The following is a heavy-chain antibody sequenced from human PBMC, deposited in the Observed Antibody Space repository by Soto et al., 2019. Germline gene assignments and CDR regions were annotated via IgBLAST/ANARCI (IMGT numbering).Heavy chain of an antibody. V-gene: IGHV1-3*05. J-gene: IGHJ4*02. CDR3: ARVGTIFGVVIGQPFDY. Sequence: QVQLVQSGAEEKKPGASVKVSCKASGYTFTNYAMHWVRQAPGQRLEWMGWINAGNGNTKYSQKFQGRVTITRDTSASTAYMELSSLRSEDTAVYYCARVGTIFGVVIGQPFDYWGQGTLVTVSS. CDR1: GYTFTNYA. D-gene: IGHD3-3*01. CDR2: INAGNGNT.